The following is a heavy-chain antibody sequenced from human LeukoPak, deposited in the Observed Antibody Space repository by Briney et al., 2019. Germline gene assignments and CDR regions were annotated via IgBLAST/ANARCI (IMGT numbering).Heavy chain of an antibody. CDR1: GFTFSSYG. CDR2: IWYDGSNK. CDR3: ARDYGPPMIVALDY. J-gene: IGHJ4*02. V-gene: IGHV3-33*01. D-gene: IGHD3-22*01. Sequence: GGSLRLSCAASGFTFSSYGMHWVRQAPGKGLEWVAVIWYDGSNKYYADSVKGRFTISRDNSKNTLYLQMNSLRAEDTAVYYCARDYGPPMIVALDYWGQGPLVPVSS.